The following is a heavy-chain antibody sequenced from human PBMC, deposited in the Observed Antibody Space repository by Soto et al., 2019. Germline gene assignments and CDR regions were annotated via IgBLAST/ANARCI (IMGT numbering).Heavy chain of an antibody. V-gene: IGHV4-59*08. Sequence: SETLSLTCTVSGGSISSYYWSWIRQPPGKGLEWIGYIYYSGSTNYNPSLKSRVTISVDTSKNQFSLKLSSVTAADTAVYYCARRHDILTGYYFDYWGQGTLVTVSS. D-gene: IGHD3-9*01. CDR3: ARRHDILTGYYFDY. CDR2: IYYSGST. CDR1: GGSISSYY. J-gene: IGHJ4*02.